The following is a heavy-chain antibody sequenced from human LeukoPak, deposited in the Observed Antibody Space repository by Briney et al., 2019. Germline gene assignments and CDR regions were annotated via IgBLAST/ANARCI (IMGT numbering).Heavy chain of an antibody. CDR2: IYYSGST. D-gene: IGHD2-21*01. Sequence: SQTLSLTCTVSCGSISSGGYYWSRIRLHPGKGLEWIGYIYYSGSTYYNPSLKSRVTISVDTSKNQFSLKLSSVTAADTAVYYCARIPPVFYYFDYWGQGTLVTVSS. V-gene: IGHV4-31*03. CDR1: CGSISSGGYY. J-gene: IGHJ4*02. CDR3: ARIPPVFYYFDY.